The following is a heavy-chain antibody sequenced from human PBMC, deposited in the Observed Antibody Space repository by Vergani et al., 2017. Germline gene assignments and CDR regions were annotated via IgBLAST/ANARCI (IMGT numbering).Heavy chain of an antibody. D-gene: IGHD6-6*01. CDR3: ARARIAARPYCFDY. Sequence: QVQLVQSGAEVKKPGASVKVSCKASGYTFTSYDINWVRQATGQGLEWMGWMNPNSGNTGYAQKFQGRVTMTRNTSISTAYMELSSLRAEDTAVYYCARARIAARPYCFDYWGQGTLVTVSS. V-gene: IGHV1-8*01. CDR1: GYTFTSYD. CDR2: MNPNSGNT. J-gene: IGHJ4*02.